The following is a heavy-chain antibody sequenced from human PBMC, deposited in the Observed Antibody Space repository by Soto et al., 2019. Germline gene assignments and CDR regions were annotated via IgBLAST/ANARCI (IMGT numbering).Heavy chain of an antibody. D-gene: IGHD2-15*01. V-gene: IGHV4-30-4*01. Sequence: LSLTCTVSGGSISSGAYYWIWIRQPPGKGLEWIGYIYYSGSTYYNPSLKSRVTISVDTSKNQFSLKLSSVTAADTAVYYCARDLGYCSGGSCYDGYYYYGMDVWGQGTTVNVSS. CDR1: GGSISSGAYY. J-gene: IGHJ6*02. CDR3: ARDLGYCSGGSCYDGYYYYGMDV. CDR2: IYYSGST.